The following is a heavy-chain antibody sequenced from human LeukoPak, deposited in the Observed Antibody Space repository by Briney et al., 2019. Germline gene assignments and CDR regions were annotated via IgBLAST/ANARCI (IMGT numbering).Heavy chain of an antibody. CDR3: ARDPSSWYYYYMDV. J-gene: IGHJ6*03. D-gene: IGHD6-13*01. Sequence: GGSLRLSCAASGFTFSSYAMHWVRQAPGKGLEWVAVISYDGSNKYYADSVKGRFTISRDNAKNSLYLQMNSLRAEDTAVYYCARDPSSWYYYYMDVWGKGTTVTVSS. CDR2: ISYDGSNK. V-gene: IGHV3-30*04. CDR1: GFTFSSYA.